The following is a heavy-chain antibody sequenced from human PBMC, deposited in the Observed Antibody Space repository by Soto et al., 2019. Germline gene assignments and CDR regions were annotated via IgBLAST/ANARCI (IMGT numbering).Heavy chain of an antibody. CDR3: ANSSSGYYYALGY. CDR2: IYSGGST. D-gene: IGHD3-22*01. V-gene: IGHV3-66*01. CDR1: GLSVSNNY. J-gene: IGHJ4*02. Sequence: EVQLVESGGGLVQPGGSLRLSCAASGLSVSNNYMTWVRQAPGQGLEWVSVIYSGGSTYYADSVKGRFTISRDNSKNTLYIKMNSLRVEDTAVYYCANSSSGYYYALGYWGQGALVTVSS.